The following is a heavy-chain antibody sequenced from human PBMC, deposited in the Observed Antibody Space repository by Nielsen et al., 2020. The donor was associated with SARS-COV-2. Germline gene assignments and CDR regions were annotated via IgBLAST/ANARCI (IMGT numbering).Heavy chain of an antibody. CDR3: ARGGIAARQGMDV. CDR2: IYTSGST. D-gene: IGHD6-6*01. V-gene: IGHV4-59*10. Sequence: SETLSLTCAVYGGSFSGYYWSWIRQPAGKGLEWIGRIYTSGSTNYNPSLKSRVTISVDTSKNQFSLKLSSVTTADTAVYYCARGGIAARQGMDVWGQGTTVTASS. J-gene: IGHJ6*02. CDR1: GGSFSGYY.